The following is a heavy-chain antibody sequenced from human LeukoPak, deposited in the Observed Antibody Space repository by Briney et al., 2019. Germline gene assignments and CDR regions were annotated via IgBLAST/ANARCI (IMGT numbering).Heavy chain of an antibody. CDR1: GGSFSGYY. D-gene: IGHD3-22*01. Sequence: PSETLSLTCAVYGGSFSGYYWSWIRQPPGKGLEWIGEINHSGSTNYNPSLKSRVTISVDTSENQFSLKLSSVTAADTAVYYCARGFGFTMIVARFDYWGQGTLVTVSS. CDR2: INHSGST. V-gene: IGHV4-34*01. J-gene: IGHJ4*02. CDR3: ARGFGFTMIVARFDY.